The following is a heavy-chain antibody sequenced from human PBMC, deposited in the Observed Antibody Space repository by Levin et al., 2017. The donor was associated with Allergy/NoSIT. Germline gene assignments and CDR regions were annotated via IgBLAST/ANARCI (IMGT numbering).Heavy chain of an antibody. CDR2: INSDGSST. D-gene: IGHD5-12*01. J-gene: IGHJ4*02. CDR1: GFTFSSYW. CDR3: AREVDSGYDYFDY. V-gene: IGHV3-74*01. Sequence: GESLKISCAASGFTFSSYWMHWVRQAPGKGLVWVSRINSDGSSTSYADSVKGRFTISRDNAKNTLYLQMNSLRAEDTAVYYCAREVDSGYDYFDYWGQGTLVTVSS.